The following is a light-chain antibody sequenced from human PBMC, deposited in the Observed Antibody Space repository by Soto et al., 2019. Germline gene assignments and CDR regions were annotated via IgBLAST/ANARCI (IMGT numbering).Light chain of an antibody. V-gene: IGKV3-20*01. CDR1: QSVSSSY. CDR2: GAS. J-gene: IGKJ4*01. CDR3: HQYVSSPLT. Sequence: EIVLTQSPGTLSLSPGERATLSCRASQSVSSSYLAWYQQKPGQAPRVLIYGASSRATGIPDRFSGSGSGTDFTLTISRLEPEDFAVYYCHQYVSSPLTFGGGTKVEIK.